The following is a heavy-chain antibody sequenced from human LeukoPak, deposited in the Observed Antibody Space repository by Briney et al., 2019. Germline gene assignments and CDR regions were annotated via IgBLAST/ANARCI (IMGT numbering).Heavy chain of an antibody. J-gene: IGHJ4*02. CDR1: GFTFSSYW. D-gene: IGHD1-26*01. CDR3: ARDRSVGATPLDY. V-gene: IGHV3-7*05. Sequence: PGGSLRLSCAASGFTFSSYWMAWVRQAPGKGLERVAIIKEDRSEIYYVDSVKGRFTISRDNAKNSLYLQMNSLRAEDTAVYYCARDRSVGATPLDYWGQGTLVTVSS. CDR2: IKEDRSEI.